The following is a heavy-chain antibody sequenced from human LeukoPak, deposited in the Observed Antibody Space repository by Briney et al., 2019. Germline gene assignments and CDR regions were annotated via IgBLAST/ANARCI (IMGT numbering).Heavy chain of an antibody. CDR1: GFTFSSYG. J-gene: IGHJ4*02. CDR3: AKYQRQWLPKGGFDY. Sequence: GRSLRLSCAASGFTFSSYGMHWVREAPGKGLEWVADISYDGNNKYYADSVKGRFTISRDNSKNTLYLQMDNLRAEDTAVYYCAKYQRQWLPKGGFDYWGQGTLVTVSS. D-gene: IGHD6-19*01. V-gene: IGHV3-30*18. CDR2: ISYDGNNK.